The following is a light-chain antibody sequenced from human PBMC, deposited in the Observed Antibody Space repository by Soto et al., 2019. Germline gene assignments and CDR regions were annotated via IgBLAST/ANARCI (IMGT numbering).Light chain of an antibody. CDR1: SSNIGNNY. J-gene: IGLJ3*02. V-gene: IGLV1-51*01. CDR2: DNN. Sequence: QSVLTQPPSVSAAPGQKVTISCSGGSSNIGNNYVSWYQQIPGAAPKFLIYDNNKRPSGIPDRFSGTKSGTSATLGITGLQTGDEADYYCGTWDNSLSAWVFGGGTKVTVL. CDR3: GTWDNSLSAWV.